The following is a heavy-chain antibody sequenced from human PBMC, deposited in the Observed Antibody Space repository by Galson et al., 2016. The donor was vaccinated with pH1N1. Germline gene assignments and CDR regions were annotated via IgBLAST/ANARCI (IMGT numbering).Heavy chain of an antibody. CDR1: GYTFTEKY. V-gene: IGHV1-2*06. CDR2: INPDSGDT. D-gene: IGHD3-22*01. CDR3: ATSVEGSGSYYFDY. Sequence: SVKVSCKASGYTFTEKYLHWVRQAPGQGLEWMGRINPDSGDTRYTQKFQGRVTMTSDTSVTTAYMELTSVTYDDTAVYFCATSVEGSGSYYFDYWGQGTLVTVSS. J-gene: IGHJ4*02.